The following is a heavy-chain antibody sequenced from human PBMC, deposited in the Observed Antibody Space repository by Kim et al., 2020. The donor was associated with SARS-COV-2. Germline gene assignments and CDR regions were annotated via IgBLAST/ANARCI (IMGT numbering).Heavy chain of an antibody. Sequence: SETLSLTCTVSGGSISSYYWSWIRQPPGKGLEWIGYIYYSGSTNYNPSLKSRVTISVDTSKNQFSLKLSSVTAADTAVYYCARHGSSRSSYFDYWGQGTL. D-gene: IGHD6-6*01. CDR3: ARHGSSRSSYFDY. J-gene: IGHJ4*02. CDR2: IYYSGST. CDR1: GGSISSYY. V-gene: IGHV4-59*08.